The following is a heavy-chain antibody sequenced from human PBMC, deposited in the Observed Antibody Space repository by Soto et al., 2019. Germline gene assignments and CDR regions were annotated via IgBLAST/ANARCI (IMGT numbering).Heavy chain of an antibody. CDR3: ARGYCSSTSCYEFDY. J-gene: IGHJ4*02. D-gene: IGHD2-2*01. V-gene: IGHV4-59*01. CDR2: IYYSGNT. Sequence: LSLTCTVSSGSISSYYWNWIRQPPGKGLEWIGSIYYSGNTNYSPSLKSRVTISVDTSKKQFSLKLTSVTAADTAMYYCARGYCSSTSCYEFDYWGQGTLVTDSS. CDR1: SGSISSYY.